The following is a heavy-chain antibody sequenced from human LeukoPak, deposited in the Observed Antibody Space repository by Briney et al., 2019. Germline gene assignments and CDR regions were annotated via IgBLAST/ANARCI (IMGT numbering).Heavy chain of an antibody. J-gene: IGHJ4*02. V-gene: IGHV3-48*03. D-gene: IGHD5-24*01. Sequence: GGSLRLSCAASGFDFSTYEMNWVRQAPGKRLEWLSYTSSSGNTIYYADSVMGRFTISRDNAKRSLYLQMNGLRAEDTAVYYCARIGRWLQPLDYWGQGTPVTVSS. CDR2: TSSSGNTI. CDR1: GFDFSTYE. CDR3: ARIGRWLQPLDY.